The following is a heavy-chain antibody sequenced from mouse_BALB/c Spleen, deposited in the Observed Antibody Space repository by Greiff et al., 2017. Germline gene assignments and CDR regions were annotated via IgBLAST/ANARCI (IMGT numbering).Heavy chain of an antibody. CDR1: GFTFSSFG. D-gene: IGHD2-1*01. CDR3: ARSNYGKMDY. J-gene: IGHJ4*01. CDR2: ISSGSSTI. V-gene: IGHV5-17*02. Sequence: EVQVVESGGGLVQPGGSRKLSCAASGFTFSSFGMHWVRQAPEKGLEWVAYISSGSSTIYYADTVKGRFTISRDNPKNTLFLQMTSLRSEDTAMYYCARSNYGKMDYWGQGTSVTVSS.